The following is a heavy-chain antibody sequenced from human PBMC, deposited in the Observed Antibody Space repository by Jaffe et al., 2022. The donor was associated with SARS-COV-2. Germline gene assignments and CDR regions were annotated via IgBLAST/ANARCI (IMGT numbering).Heavy chain of an antibody. Sequence: EVQLVESGGGLVQPGGSLRLSCAASGFTFNTYGMNWVRQAPGKGLEWLSYISSVTGTKYYADSVKGRFTISRDNAKNSLYLQMNSLRDEDTAVYFCARDVLGHYGMDVWGQGTTVTVSS. V-gene: IGHV3-48*02. CDR3: ARDVLGHYGMDV. CDR2: ISSVTGTK. CDR1: GFTFNTYG. J-gene: IGHJ6*02. D-gene: IGHD7-27*01.